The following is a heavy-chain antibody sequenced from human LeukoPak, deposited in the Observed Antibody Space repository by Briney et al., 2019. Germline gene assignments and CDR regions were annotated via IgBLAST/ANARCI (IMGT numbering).Heavy chain of an antibody. CDR3: ARWVVVAATQYYYGMDV. D-gene: IGHD2-15*01. CDR1: GFTFSSYG. V-gene: IGHV3-33*08. CDR2: IWYDGSNK. J-gene: IGHJ6*02. Sequence: GRSLRLSCAASGFTFSSYGMHWVRQAPGKGLEWVAVIWYDGSNKYYADSVKGRFTISRDNSKNTLYLQMNSLRAEDTAVYYCARWVVVAATQYYYGMDVWGQGTTVTVSS.